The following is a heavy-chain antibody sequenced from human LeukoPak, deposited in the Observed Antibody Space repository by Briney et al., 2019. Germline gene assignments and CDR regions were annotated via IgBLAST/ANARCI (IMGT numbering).Heavy chain of an antibody. CDR1: EGTFSSYA. J-gene: IGHJ4*02. CDR3: ARARDVEWELLRFDY. D-gene: IGHD1-26*01. V-gene: IGHV1-69*04. Sequence: GASVKVSCKASEGTFSSYAISWVRQAPGQGLEWMGRIIPILGIANYAQKFQGRVTITADKSTSTAYMELSSLRSEDTAVYYCARARDVEWELLRFDYWGQGTLVTVSS. CDR2: IIPILGIA.